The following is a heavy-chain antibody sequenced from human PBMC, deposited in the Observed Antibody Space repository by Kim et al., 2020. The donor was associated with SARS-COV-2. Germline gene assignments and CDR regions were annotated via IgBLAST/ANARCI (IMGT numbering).Heavy chain of an antibody. CDR3: ASLSSTSSDFDY. J-gene: IGHJ4*02. V-gene: IGHV4-39*01. Sequence: YYHPSLKSRLTISVDTSKSPFSRKLSSVTAADTAVYYCASLSSTSSDFDYWGQGTLVTVSS. D-gene: IGHD2-2*01.